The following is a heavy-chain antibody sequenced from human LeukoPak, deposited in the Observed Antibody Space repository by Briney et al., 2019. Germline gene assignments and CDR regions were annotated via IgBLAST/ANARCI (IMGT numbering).Heavy chain of an antibody. Sequence: SETLSLTCTVSGGSSSGCYWNWIRQPPGKGLEWIGYIFYSGTTYYNPSLESRVTLSLDTSKNQVSLRLSSVTAADTALYYCARGYYYDTSASSFDYWGQGTLVTVSS. D-gene: IGHD3-22*01. CDR2: IFYSGTT. V-gene: IGHV4-59*01. CDR3: ARGYYYDTSASSFDY. J-gene: IGHJ4*02. CDR1: GGSSSGCY.